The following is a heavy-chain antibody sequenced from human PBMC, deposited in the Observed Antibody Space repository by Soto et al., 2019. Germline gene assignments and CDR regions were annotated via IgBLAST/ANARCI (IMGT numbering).Heavy chain of an antibody. Sequence: EVQLLESGGGLVQPGGSLRLSCAASGFTFSSYAMSWVRQAPGKGLEWVSAISGSGGSTYYADSVKGRFTISRDNSKNTLYLQMNSLRDEDTAVYYCAASQRWFGDHPMGYWGQGTLVTVSS. J-gene: IGHJ4*02. CDR1: GFTFSSYA. D-gene: IGHD3-10*01. CDR3: AASQRWFGDHPMGY. V-gene: IGHV3-23*01. CDR2: ISGSGGST.